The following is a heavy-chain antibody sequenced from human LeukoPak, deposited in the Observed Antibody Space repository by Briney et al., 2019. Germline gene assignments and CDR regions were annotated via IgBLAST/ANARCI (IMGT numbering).Heavy chain of an antibody. CDR3: ARSPRYDSSGSLDY. Sequence: PSETLSLTCAVYGGSFSGYYWSWIRQPPGKGLEWIGEINHSGSTNYNPSLKSRVTISVDTSKNQFSLKLSSVTAADTAVYYCARSPRYDSSGSLDYWGQGTLVTVSS. CDR1: GGSFSGYY. D-gene: IGHD3-22*01. V-gene: IGHV4-34*09. CDR2: INHSGST. J-gene: IGHJ4*02.